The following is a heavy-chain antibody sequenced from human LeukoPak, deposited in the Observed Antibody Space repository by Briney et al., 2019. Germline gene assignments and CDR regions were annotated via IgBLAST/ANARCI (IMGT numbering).Heavy chain of an antibody. CDR2: FDPEDGET. D-gene: IGHD6-13*01. CDR1: GYTLTELS. V-gene: IGHV1-24*01. Sequence: ASVKVPCKVSGYTLTELSMHWVRQAPGKGLEWMGGFDPEDGETIYAQKFQGRVTMTEDTSTDTAYMELSSLRSEDTAVYYCATDPGSSWLLDYWGQGTLVTVSS. CDR3: ATDPGSSWLLDY. J-gene: IGHJ4*02.